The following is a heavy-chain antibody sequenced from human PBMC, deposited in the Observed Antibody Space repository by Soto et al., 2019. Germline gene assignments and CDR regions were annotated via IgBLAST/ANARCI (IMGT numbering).Heavy chain of an antibody. CDR3: ATEELCGADCYFFKH. Sequence: EVQLLETGGGSVHVGGSLRLSCAVSGFNLRNYEMNWVRQVPGKGLEWISKISGSNNNIYYADSVQGRFTISRDNANNVLFLLMNSLRAEDTATYHCATEELCGADCYFFKHWGQGTLVTVSS. J-gene: IGHJ4*02. V-gene: IGHV3-48*03. CDR2: ISGSNNNI. D-gene: IGHD2-21*02. CDR1: GFNLRNYE.